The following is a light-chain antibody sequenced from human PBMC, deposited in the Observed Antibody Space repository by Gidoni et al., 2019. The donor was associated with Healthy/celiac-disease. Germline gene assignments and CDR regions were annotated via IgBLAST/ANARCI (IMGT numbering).Light chain of an antibody. J-gene: IGKJ1*01. Sequence: VLTQSPGTLSLSPGERATLSCRASQSVSSSYLACYQQKPGQAPRFLIYVASSSGSGKDFTLTISRLEPEDFAVYYCQQYGSSSWTFGQGTKVGIK. CDR2: VAS. CDR1: QSVSSSY. CDR3: QQYGSSSWT. V-gene: IGKV3-20*01.